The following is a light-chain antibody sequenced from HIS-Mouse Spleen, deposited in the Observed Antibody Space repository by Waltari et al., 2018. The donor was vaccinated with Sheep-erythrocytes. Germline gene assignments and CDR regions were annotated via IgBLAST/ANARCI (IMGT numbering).Light chain of an antibody. V-gene: IGLV2-11*01. CDR1: SSDGGGYTV. CDR2: DVS. Sequence: QSALTQPRPVPGSPGQSVHIACTGTSSDGGGYTVFSWYQQHPDKAPKLIVYDVSKRPSGVPYRCSCSKSGNTAPLPISGLQAEDEADYYCCSYAGSYNHVFGTGTKVTVL. CDR3: CSYAGSYNHV. J-gene: IGLJ1*01.